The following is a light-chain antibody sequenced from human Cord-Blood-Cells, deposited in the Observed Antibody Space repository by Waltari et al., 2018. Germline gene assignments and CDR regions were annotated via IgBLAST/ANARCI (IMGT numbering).Light chain of an antibody. CDR1: SSDVGSYNL. CDR3: CSYAGSSTFVV. V-gene: IGLV2-23*03. Sequence: QSALTQPASVSGSPGQSITISCTGTSSDVGSYNLVSWYQQHPGKAPKLMIYEGSKRPAGVYNRFSGSKSGNTASLTISGLQAEDEADYYCCSYAGSSTFVVFGGGTKLTVL. J-gene: IGLJ2*01. CDR2: EGS.